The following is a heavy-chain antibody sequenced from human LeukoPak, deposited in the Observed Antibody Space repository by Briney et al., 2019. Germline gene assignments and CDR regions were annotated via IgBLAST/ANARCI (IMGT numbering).Heavy chain of an antibody. Sequence: GASVKVSCKASGYTFTGYYMHWVRQAPGQGLEWMGWINPNSSGTHYAQKFQGRVTMTRDTSISTAYMELSRLRSDDTAVYYCARVRYCSGGSCYTRFDPWGQGTLVTVSS. CDR2: INPNSSGT. J-gene: IGHJ5*02. V-gene: IGHV1-2*02. D-gene: IGHD2-15*01. CDR1: GYTFTGYY. CDR3: ARVRYCSGGSCYTRFDP.